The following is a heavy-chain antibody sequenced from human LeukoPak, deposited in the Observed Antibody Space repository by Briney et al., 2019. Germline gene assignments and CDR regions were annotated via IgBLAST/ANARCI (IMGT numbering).Heavy chain of an antibody. CDR3: ASLKVGATFFDY. D-gene: IGHD1-26*01. CDR2: IYYSGST. CDR1: GGSISSSSYY. Sequence: SETLSLTCTVSGGSISSSSYYWGWIRQPPGKGLEWIGSIYYSGSTYYNPSLKSRVTISVDTSKNQFSLKLSSVTAADTAVYYCASLKVGATFFDYWGQGTLVTVSS. J-gene: IGHJ4*02. V-gene: IGHV4-39*01.